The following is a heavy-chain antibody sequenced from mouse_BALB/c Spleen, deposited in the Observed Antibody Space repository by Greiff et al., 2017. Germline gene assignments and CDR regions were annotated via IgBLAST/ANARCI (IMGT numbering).Heavy chain of an antibody. CDR3: AREGVWSSPMDY. Sequence: QVQLQQSGAELVRPGTSVKVSCKASGYAFTNYLIEWVKQRPGQGLEWIGVINPGSGGTNYNEKFKGKATLTADKSSSTAYMQLSSLTSDDSAVYFCAREGVWSSPMDYWGQGTSVTVSS. J-gene: IGHJ4*01. CDR2: INPGSGGT. V-gene: IGHV1-54*01. CDR1: GYAFTNYL.